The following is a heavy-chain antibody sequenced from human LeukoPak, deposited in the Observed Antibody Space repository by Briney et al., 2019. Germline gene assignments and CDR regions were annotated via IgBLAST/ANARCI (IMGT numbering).Heavy chain of an antibody. CDR2: IIPILGIA. D-gene: IGHD2-2*01. V-gene: IGHV1-69*02. Sequence: SVKASCKASGGTFSSYTISWVRQAPGQGLEWMGRIIPILGIANYAQKFQGRVTITADKSTSTAYMELSSLRSEDTAVYYCARGPLGYCNSTSCPGFDPWGQGTLVTVSS. J-gene: IGHJ5*02. CDR1: GGTFSSYT. CDR3: ARGPLGYCNSTSCPGFDP.